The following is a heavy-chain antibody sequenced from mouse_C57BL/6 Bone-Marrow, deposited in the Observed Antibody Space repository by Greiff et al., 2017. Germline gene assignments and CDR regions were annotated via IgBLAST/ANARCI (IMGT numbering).Heavy chain of an antibody. D-gene: IGHD1-1*01. Sequence: QVQLQQPGAELVRPGASVTLSCKASGYTFTDYEMHWVKQTPVHGLEWIGAIDPETGGTAYNQQFKGKAILTADKSSSTAYMELRSLTSEYSAFYFGTRDSFGIRVYYYAMDYGGLGNSVTVSS. CDR1: GYTFTDYE. CDR3: TRDSFGIRVYYYAMDY. CDR2: IDPETGGT. J-gene: IGHJ4*01. V-gene: IGHV1-15*01.